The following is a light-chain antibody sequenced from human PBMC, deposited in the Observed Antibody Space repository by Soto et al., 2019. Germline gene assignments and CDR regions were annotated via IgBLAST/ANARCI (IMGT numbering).Light chain of an antibody. Sequence: QSALTQPASVSGSPGQSITISCTGTSSDVGGYNFVSCYQQHPGKAPKLMIYDVINRPSGVSNRFSGSKSGNTASLTISGLQAEDEADYYCSSYTSSSLHVFGPGTKLTVL. J-gene: IGLJ1*01. CDR1: SSDVGGYNF. CDR3: SSYTSSSLHV. CDR2: DVI. V-gene: IGLV2-14*03.